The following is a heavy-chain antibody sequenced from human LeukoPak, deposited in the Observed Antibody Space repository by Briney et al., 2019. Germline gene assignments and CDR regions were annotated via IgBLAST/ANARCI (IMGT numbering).Heavy chain of an antibody. CDR1: GGSISSYY. CDR2: IYYSGST. J-gene: IGHJ4*02. D-gene: IGHD3-22*01. Sequence: SETLSLTCTVSGGSISSYYWSWIRQPPGKGLEWIGYIYYSGSTNYNPSLKRRVTISVDTSKNQFSLKLSSVTAADTAVYYCATFLYDSSGYLRIDYWGQGTLVTVSS. CDR3: ATFLYDSSGYLRIDY. V-gene: IGHV4-59*08.